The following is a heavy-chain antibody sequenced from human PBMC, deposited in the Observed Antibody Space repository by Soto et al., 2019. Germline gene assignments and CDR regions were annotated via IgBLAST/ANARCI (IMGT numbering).Heavy chain of an antibody. D-gene: IGHD4-17*01. V-gene: IGHV3-23*01. J-gene: IGHJ4*02. Sequence: EVQLLESGGGLVQPGGSLRLSCAASGFTFSSYAMSWVRQAPGKGLEWVSAISGSGGSTYYADSVKGRFTISRDNSKNTLYLQMNSLRGEDSAVGSCASLGGDPRSYHFDYWGQGTLVTVCS. CDR1: GFTFSSYA. CDR3: ASLGGDPRSYHFDY. CDR2: ISGSGGST.